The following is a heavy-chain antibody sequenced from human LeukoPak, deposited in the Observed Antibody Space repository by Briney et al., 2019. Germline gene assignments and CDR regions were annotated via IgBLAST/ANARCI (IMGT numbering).Heavy chain of an antibody. CDR1: GGAFNSYA. CDR3: AKEAATPPHPLYFDY. Sequence: SVKLSCKASGGAFNSYAISGVPQAPGQGREWMGGIIPICGTANYAQKFQGRVTITTDESTSTACMELRSLRSEDTAVYYCAKEAATPPHPLYFDYRGQGTLVTVSS. V-gene: IGHV1-69*05. D-gene: IGHD2-15*01. CDR2: IIPICGTA. J-gene: IGHJ4*02.